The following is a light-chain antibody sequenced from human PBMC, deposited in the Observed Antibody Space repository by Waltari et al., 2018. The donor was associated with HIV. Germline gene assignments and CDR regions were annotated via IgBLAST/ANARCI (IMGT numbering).Light chain of an antibody. CDR1: NSHIGTHE. Sequence: QSVLTQPPSVSGAPGQWVTLSCTGGNSHIGTHEVPRYQQLPGTAHQLLIYNTKHRPAGVPDRFSGSKSGTSASRAITGLQAEDEADYYCQSSDSTLSGSVFGGGTKLTVL. J-gene: IGLJ2*01. CDR2: NTK. V-gene: IGLV1-40*01. CDR3: QSSDSTLSGSV.